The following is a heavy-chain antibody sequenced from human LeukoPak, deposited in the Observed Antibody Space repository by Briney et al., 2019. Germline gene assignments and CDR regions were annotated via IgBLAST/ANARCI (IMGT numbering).Heavy chain of an antibody. J-gene: IGHJ4*02. CDR3: AKSDVVAATPFDY. CDR2: ISGSGGST. D-gene: IGHD2-15*01. CDR1: GFTVSSNY. Sequence: GGSLRLSCAASGFTVSSNYMSWVRQAPGKGLEWVSAISGSGGSTYYADSVKGRFTISRDNSKNTLYLQMNSLRAEDTAVYYCAKSDVVAATPFDYWGQGTLVTVSS. V-gene: IGHV3-23*01.